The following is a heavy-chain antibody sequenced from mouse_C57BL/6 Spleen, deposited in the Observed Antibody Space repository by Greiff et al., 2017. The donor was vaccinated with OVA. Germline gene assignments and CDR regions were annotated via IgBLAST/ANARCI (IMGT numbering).Heavy chain of an antibody. Sequence: QVQLKESGAELVRPGASVTLSCKASGYTFTDYEMHWVKQTPVHGLEWIGAIDPETGGTAYNQKFKGKAILTADKSSSTAYMELRSLTSEDSAVYYCTRGDWDRGGFAYWGQGTLVTVSA. CDR2: IDPETGGT. CDR3: TRGDWDRGGFAY. V-gene: IGHV1-15*01. CDR1: GYTFTDYE. D-gene: IGHD4-1*01. J-gene: IGHJ3*01.